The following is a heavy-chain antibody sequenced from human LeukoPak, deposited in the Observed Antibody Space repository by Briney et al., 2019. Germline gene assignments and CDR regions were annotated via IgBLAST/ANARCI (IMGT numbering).Heavy chain of an antibody. CDR3: ARGDGYNFFDY. CDR1: GFSVTNNY. CDR2: FYVGGAT. J-gene: IGHJ4*02. D-gene: IGHD5-24*01. Sequence: GGSLRLSCAVSGFSVTNNYMSWDRQAPGKGLEWVSVFYVGGATYYADSVKGRFTISRDNSENTLYLQMKSLRAEDTAVYYCARGDGYNFFDYWDQGTLVTVSS. V-gene: IGHV3-53*01.